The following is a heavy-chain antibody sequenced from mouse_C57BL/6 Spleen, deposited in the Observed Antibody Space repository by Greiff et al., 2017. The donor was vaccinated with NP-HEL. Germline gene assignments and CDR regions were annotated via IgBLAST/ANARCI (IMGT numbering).Heavy chain of an antibody. D-gene: IGHD1-1*01. J-gene: IGHJ1*03. CDR3: ARDYARYFDV. Sequence: VKLQESGAELARPGASVKMSCKASGYTFTSYTMHWVKQRPGQGLEWIGYINPSSGYTKYNQKFKDKATLTADKSSSTAYMQLSSLTSEDSAVYYCARDYARYFDVWGTGTTVTVSS. CDR1: GYTFTSYT. CDR2: INPSSGYT. V-gene: IGHV1-4*01.